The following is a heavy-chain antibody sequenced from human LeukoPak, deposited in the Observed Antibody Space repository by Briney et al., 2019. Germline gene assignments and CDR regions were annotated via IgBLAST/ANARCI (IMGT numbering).Heavy chain of an antibody. CDR3: ARQPLQRWLQSLPDY. V-gene: IGHV4-39*01. J-gene: IGHJ4*02. Sequence: SETLSLTCTVSGGSISSSSYYWGWIRQPPGKGLEWIGSIYYSGSTYYNPSLKSRVTISVDTSKNQFSLKLSSVTAADTAVYYCARQPLQRWLQSLPDYWGQGTLVTVSS. CDR2: IYYSGST. CDR1: GGSISSSSYY. D-gene: IGHD5-24*01.